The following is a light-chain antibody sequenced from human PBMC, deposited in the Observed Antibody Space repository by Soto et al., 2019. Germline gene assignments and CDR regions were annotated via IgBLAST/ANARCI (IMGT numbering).Light chain of an antibody. CDR1: SGSVSTSYY. V-gene: IGLV8-61*01. CDR2: STN. CDR3: VLYMGSGMSV. J-gene: IGLJ3*02. Sequence: QTVVTQEPSFSVSPGRTVTLTCGLSSGSVSTSYYPSWYQQTPGQAPRTLIYSTNTRSSGVPDRFSGSILGNKAALTITGAQADDESDYYCVLYMGSGMSVFGGGTQLTV.